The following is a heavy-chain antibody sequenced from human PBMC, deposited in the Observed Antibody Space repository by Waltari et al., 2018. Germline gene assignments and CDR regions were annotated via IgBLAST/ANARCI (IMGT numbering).Heavy chain of an antibody. CDR3: ARVLPLIAVAGTVAFDI. V-gene: IGHV4-39*07. CDR2: IYYSGGP. CDR1: GGSISSSSYY. J-gene: IGHJ3*02. Sequence: QLQLQESGPGLVKPSETLSLTCTVSGGSISSSSYYWGWIRQPPGKGMEWIGSIYYSGGPYYNPALKSRVTISVDTSKNQFSLKLSSVTAADTAVYYCARVLPLIAVAGTVAFDIWGQGTMVTVSS. D-gene: IGHD6-19*01.